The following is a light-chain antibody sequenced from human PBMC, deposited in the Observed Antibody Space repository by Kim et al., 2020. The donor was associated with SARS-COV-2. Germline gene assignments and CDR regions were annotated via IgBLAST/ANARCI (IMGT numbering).Light chain of an antibody. V-gene: IGLV2-18*02. Sequence: GQSVTISCTGTSGDVGNYNRVSWYQQPPGTAPKLMIFEVANRPSGVPDRFSGSKSGNTASLTIYGLQAEDEAEYYCSSYAGSGTLVFGGGTQLTVL. J-gene: IGLJ2*01. CDR2: EVA. CDR1: SGDVGNYNR. CDR3: SSYAGSGTLV.